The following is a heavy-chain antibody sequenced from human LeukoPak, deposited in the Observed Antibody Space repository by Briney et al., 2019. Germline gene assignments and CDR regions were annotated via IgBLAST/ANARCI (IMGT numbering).Heavy chain of an antibody. V-gene: IGHV3-7*01. Sequence: GGSLRLSCAASGFTFSASWMSWVRQAPGKGLEWVANINTDGSETYYVDSVRGRFTISRDNAKKSLYLQMDSLGEADTAIYYCARDPAAWDYWGQGTLVTVSP. CDR3: ARDPAAWDY. J-gene: IGHJ4*02. D-gene: IGHD6-13*01. CDR2: INTDGSET. CDR1: GFTFSASW.